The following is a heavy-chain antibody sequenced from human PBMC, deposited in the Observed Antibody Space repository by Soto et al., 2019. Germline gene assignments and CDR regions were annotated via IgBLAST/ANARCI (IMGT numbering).Heavy chain of an antibody. Sequence: QVQHVQSGAEVKKPGASVKVSCKASGYTFTNYAIHWVRQGPGQRLEWMGWINAGNAKTKYSQKFQGRVTISRDTSASTAYMELSTLRSEDTAVYYCARDGAVAGNANFDYWGQGTLVTVSS. J-gene: IGHJ4*02. D-gene: IGHD6-19*01. CDR1: GYTFTNYA. CDR3: ARDGAVAGNANFDY. CDR2: INAGNAKT. V-gene: IGHV1-3*01.